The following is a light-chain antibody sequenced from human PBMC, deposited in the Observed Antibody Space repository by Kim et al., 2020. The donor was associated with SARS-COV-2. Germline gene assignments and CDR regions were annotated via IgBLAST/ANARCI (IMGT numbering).Light chain of an antibody. CDR1: SSDVGCKNY. Sequence: GQSVTISCTGTSSDVGCKNYVSWYQQHPGKAPKFMIYEVSKRPSGVPDRFSGSKSGNTASLTGSGLQAEDEADYYCSSYAGSNNWVFGGGTQLTVL. CDR2: EVS. J-gene: IGLJ3*02. V-gene: IGLV2-8*01. CDR3: SSYAGSNNWV.